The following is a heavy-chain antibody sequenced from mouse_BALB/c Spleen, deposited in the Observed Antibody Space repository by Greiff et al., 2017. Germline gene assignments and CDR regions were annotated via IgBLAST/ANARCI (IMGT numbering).Heavy chain of an antibody. CDR1: GYTFTDYN. D-gene: IGHD1-1*02. CDR2: INPNNGGT. CDR3: ARKKYGPYAMDY. Sequence: EVQLQQSGPELVKPGASVKIPCKASGYTFTDYNMDWVKQSHGKSLEWIGDINPNNGGTIYNQKFKGKATLTVDKSSSTAYMELRSLTSEDTAVYYCARKKYGPYAMDYWGQGTSVTVSS. J-gene: IGHJ4*01. V-gene: IGHV1-18*01.